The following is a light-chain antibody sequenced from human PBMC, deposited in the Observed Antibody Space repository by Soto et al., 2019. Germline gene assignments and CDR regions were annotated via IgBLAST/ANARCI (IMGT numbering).Light chain of an antibody. CDR3: SSYTSGSTFV. CDR2: EVS. CDR1: SSDVGSYNY. J-gene: IGLJ1*01. V-gene: IGLV2-14*01. Sequence: HSALTQPASVSGSPGQSISISCTGSSSDVGSYNYVSWYQQHPGKAPKLLISEVSNRPSGVSNRFSGSKSDNTASLTISGLQAEDEADYYCSSYTSGSTFVFGTGTKVTVL.